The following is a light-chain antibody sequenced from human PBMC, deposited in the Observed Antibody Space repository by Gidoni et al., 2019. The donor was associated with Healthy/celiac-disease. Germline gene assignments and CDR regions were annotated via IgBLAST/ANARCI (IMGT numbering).Light chain of an antibody. Sequence: DIVMTQSPAALSVSPGERATLSCSASQSVSSNLAWYQQKPGQAPMLLIYGASTRASGIPARCSGSGSGTEFTLTISRLQSEDFAVYYCQQYNNWPLFGQGTKVEIK. J-gene: IGKJ1*01. CDR2: GAS. CDR3: QQYNNWPL. V-gene: IGKV3-15*01. CDR1: QSVSSN.